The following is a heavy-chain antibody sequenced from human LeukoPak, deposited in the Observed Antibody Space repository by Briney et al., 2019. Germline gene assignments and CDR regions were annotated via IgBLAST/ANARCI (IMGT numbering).Heavy chain of an antibody. CDR2: INHSGST. CDR3: ARRTGTTNYYGMDV. CDR1: GGSFSGYY. V-gene: IGHV4-34*01. J-gene: IGHJ6*04. D-gene: IGHD1-1*01. Sequence: SETLSLTCAVYGGSFSGYYWSWIRQPPGEGLEWIGEINHSGSTNYNPSLKSRVTISVDTSKNQFSLKLSSVTAADTAVYYCARRTGTTNYYGMDVWGKGTTVTVSS.